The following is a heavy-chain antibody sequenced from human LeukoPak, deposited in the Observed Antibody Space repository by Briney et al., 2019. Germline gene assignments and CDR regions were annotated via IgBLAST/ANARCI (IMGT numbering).Heavy chain of an antibody. D-gene: IGHD3-10*01. V-gene: IGHV3-23*01. CDR3: AKGGLYYYGSGSYSDY. CDR2: ISGSGGST. CDR1: GFTFSSYA. Sequence: GGSLRLSCAASGFTFSSYAMSWVRQAPGKGLEWVSAISGSGGSTYYADSVKGRFTISRDNSKNTLYLQMNSLRAEDTAVYYCAKGGLYYYGSGSYSDYWGQGTMVTVSS. J-gene: IGHJ4*02.